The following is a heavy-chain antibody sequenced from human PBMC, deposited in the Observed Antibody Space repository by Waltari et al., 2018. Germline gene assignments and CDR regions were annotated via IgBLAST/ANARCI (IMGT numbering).Heavy chain of an antibody. Sequence: QVQLQESGPGLVKPSETLSLTCAVSGYSISSGYYWGWIRQPPGKGLEWIGSIYHSGCTYNTPCLKSRVTISVDTSKNQFSLKLSSVTAADTAVYYCARARDVVAVIFDYWGQGTLVTVSS. CDR1: GYSISSGYY. CDR3: ARARDVVAVIFDY. D-gene: IGHD6-19*01. CDR2: IYHSGCT. J-gene: IGHJ4*02. V-gene: IGHV4-38-2*01.